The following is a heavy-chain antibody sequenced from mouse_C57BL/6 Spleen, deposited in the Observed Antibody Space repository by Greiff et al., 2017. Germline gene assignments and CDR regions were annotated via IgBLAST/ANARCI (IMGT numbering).Heavy chain of an antibody. CDR2: ISDGGSYT. J-gene: IGHJ4*01. CDR1: GFTFSSYA. CDR3: ARGGDYYYAMDY. Sequence: EVKVVESGGGLVKPGGSLKLSCAASGFTFSSYAMSWVRQTPEKRLEWVATISDGGSYTYYPDNVKGRFTISRDNAKNNLYLQMSHLKSEDTAMYYCARGGDYYYAMDYWGQGTSVTVSS. V-gene: IGHV5-4*03. D-gene: IGHD2-4*01.